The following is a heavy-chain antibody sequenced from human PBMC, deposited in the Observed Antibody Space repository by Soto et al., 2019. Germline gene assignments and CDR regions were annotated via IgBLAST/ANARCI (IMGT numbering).Heavy chain of an antibody. CDR2: ISSGGSFI. CDR3: ARGSRRTFDY. CDR1: GFTFSDFT. V-gene: IGHV3-21*01. J-gene: IGHJ4*02. D-gene: IGHD6-13*01. Sequence: EVQLVESGGGLVKPGGSLRLSCAASGFTFSDFTMNCVRQAPGKGLQWVSSISSGGSFISYAYSVRGRFTISRDNAKTSLYLQVDSLRPEDTAVFFCARGSRRTFDYWGQGTLVTVSS.